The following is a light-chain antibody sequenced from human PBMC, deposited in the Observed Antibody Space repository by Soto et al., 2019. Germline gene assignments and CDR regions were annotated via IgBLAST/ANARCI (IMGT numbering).Light chain of an antibody. Sequence: QSVLTQPASVSGSPGQSITISCTGTSSDIGAYNFVSWYQQHPGKAPKLMLYAVNIRPSGVSNRFSGSNSGNTASLTISGLQAEDEADYYCTSWTTSTTMIFGGGTKLTVL. V-gene: IGLV2-14*03. CDR2: AVN. J-gene: IGLJ2*01. CDR3: TSWTTSTTMI. CDR1: SSDIGAYNF.